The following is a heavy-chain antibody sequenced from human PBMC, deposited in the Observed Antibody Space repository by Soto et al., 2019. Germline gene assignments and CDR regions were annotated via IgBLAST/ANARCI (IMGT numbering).Heavy chain of an antibody. D-gene: IGHD1-1*01. J-gene: IGHJ6*02. CDR2: ISYDGSNK. CDR3: AKGGENWKAWVVDYYYGMDV. Sequence: QVQLVESGGGVVQPGRSLRLSCAASGFTFSSYGMHWVRQAPGKGLEWVAVISYDGSNKYYADSVKGRFTISRDNSKNTLYLQMNRLRAEDTAVYYCAKGGENWKAWVVDYYYGMDVWGQGTTVTVSS. V-gene: IGHV3-30*18. CDR1: GFTFSSYG.